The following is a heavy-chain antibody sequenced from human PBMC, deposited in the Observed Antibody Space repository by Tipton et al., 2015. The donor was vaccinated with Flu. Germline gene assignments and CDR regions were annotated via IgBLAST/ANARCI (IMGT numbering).Heavy chain of an antibody. Sequence: TLSLTCTVSGGSVNSCNNYWGWVRQSPGKGLEWIGSMHCSGRTYYTPSLKSRVTISVDTSKNQFSLEVSSVTAADTAVYYCGRLELERRESYFDPWGQRTLVTVSS. CDR1: GGSVNSCNNY. CDR2: MHCSGRT. CDR3: GRLELERRESYFDP. D-gene: IGHD1-1*01. J-gene: IGHJ5*02. V-gene: IGHV4-39*01.